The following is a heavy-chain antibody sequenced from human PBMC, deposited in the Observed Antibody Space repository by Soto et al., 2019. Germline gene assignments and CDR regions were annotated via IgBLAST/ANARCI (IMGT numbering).Heavy chain of an antibody. CDR1: GFTFSFYG. Sequence: QVQLVESGGGVVQPGRSLRLSCAASGFTFSFYGMHWVRQAPGKGLEWVAVISYDGSNKYYADSVKGRFTISRDNSKNTLYLQMISLRAEDTAVYYCAKDLGHGGRGAFDIWGQGTMVTVSS. CDR3: AKDLGHGGRGAFDI. CDR2: ISYDGSNK. V-gene: IGHV3-30*18. J-gene: IGHJ3*02. D-gene: IGHD7-27*01.